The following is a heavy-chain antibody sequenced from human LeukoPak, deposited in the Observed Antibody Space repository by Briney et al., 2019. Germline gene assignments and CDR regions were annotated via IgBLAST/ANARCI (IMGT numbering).Heavy chain of an antibody. D-gene: IGHD3-22*01. V-gene: IGHV3-30*16. CDR3: ARRGGGYHFDY. Sequence: TGGSLRLSCAAFGFSFSDYAMHWVRQAPGKGPEWVAVIAYDGNEIHYADSVKGRLTISRDNSKSTLNLQMNSLRVEDTAAYYCARRGGGYHFDYWGQGTLVTVSS. CDR1: GFSFSDYA. J-gene: IGHJ4*02. CDR2: IAYDGNEI.